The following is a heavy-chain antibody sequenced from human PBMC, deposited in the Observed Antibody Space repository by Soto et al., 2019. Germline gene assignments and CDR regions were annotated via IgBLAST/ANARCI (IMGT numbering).Heavy chain of an antibody. J-gene: IGHJ6*03. V-gene: IGHV3-21*01. CDR1: GFTFSSYS. Sequence: GGSLRLSCAASGFTFSSYSMNWVRQAPGKGLEWVSSISSSSSYIYYADSVKGRFTISRDNAKNSLYLQMNSLRAEDTAVYYCARDPYYDFWSGSSNMDVWGKGTTVTVSS. D-gene: IGHD3-3*01. CDR3: ARDPYYDFWSGSSNMDV. CDR2: ISSSSSYI.